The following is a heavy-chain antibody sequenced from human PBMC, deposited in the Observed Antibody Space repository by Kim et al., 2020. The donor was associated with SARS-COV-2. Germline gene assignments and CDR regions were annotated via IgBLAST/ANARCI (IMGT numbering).Heavy chain of an antibody. CDR2: INTNTGNP. V-gene: IGHV7-4-1*02. CDR1: GYTFTSYA. J-gene: IGHJ4*02. CDR3: VRGREWYSGNYHDY. Sequence: ASVKVSCKASGYTFTSYAMNWVRQAPGQGLEWMAWINTNTGNPTYARGFTGRFVFSLDTSVSTAYLQINSLKAEDTAVYYCVRGREWYSGNYHDYWGQGTLVTVSS. D-gene: IGHD1-26*01.